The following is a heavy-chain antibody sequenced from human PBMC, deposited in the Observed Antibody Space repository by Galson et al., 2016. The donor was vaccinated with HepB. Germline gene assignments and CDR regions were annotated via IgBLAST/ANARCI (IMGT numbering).Heavy chain of an antibody. D-gene: IGHD3-9*01. CDR1: GGCITSSDW. V-gene: IGHV4/OR15-8*01. CDR2: IHHNGRP. CDR3: ARGELATGFDQ. J-gene: IGHJ4*02. Sequence: SETLSLTCSVSGGCITSSDWWSWVRQPPGKGLEWIAEIHHNGRPNHRPSLKSRVTISVDKSRNQFSLKLRSVTAADTAMYYCARGELATGFDQWGQGALVTVSS.